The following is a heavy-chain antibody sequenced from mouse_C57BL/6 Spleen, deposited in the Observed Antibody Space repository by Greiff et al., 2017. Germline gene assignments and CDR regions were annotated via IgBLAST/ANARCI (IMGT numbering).Heavy chain of an antibody. CDR3: ARRDTSPDWYFDV. J-gene: IGHJ1*03. CDR2: INPGSGGT. V-gene: IGHV1-54*01. CDR1: GYAFTNYL. Sequence: VQLQQSGAELVRPGTSVKVSCKASGYAFTNYLIEWVKQRPGQGLEWIGVINPGSGGTNYNEKFKGKATLPAAKSSSTAYMQLSSLTSEDSAVYFCARRDTSPDWYFDVWGTGTTVTVSS.